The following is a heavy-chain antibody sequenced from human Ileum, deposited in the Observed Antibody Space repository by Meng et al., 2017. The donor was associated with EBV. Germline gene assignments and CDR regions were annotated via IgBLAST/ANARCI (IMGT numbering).Heavy chain of an antibody. CDR3: LRGSGGSV. J-gene: IGHJ1*01. CDR1: GDSNTNNNW. CDR2: IPHRGSS. V-gene: IGHV4-4*02. Sequence: QVPLREAGPGLVKQSEAVPFTRPGSGDSNTNNNWWAWGRQPPGKGLEWIGEIPHRGSSAYNPSLKSRVSLSIDKSKNQFALKLTSVPAADTAVYHCLRGSGGSVWGQGTLVTVSS. D-gene: IGHD3-10*01.